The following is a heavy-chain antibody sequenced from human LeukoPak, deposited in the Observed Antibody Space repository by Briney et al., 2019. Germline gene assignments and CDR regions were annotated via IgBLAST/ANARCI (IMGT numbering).Heavy chain of an antibody. J-gene: IGHJ4*02. Sequence: PGGSLRLSCAASGFTFSSYAMHWVRQAPGKGLEYVSAISSNGGSTSYANSVKGRFTISRDNSKNTLYLQMGSLRAEDMAVYYCARVSRFYYDSSGDFDYWGQGSLVTVSS. D-gene: IGHD3-22*01. CDR3: ARVSRFYYDSSGDFDY. CDR1: GFTFSSYA. CDR2: ISSNGGST. V-gene: IGHV3-64*01.